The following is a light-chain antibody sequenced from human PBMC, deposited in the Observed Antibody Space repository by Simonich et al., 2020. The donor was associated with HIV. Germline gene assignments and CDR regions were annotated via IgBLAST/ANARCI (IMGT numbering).Light chain of an antibody. CDR3: SSYTSSSTLV. CDR1: TSDVGGYNY. Sequence: QSALTQPASVSESPGQSITISCTGPTSDVGGYNYVSWYHQHPDKAPKLMIYDVSKRPSGVSNRFSGSKSGNTASLTISGLQGEDEADYYCSSYTSSSTLVFGGGTKLTVL. J-gene: IGLJ3*02. CDR2: DVS. V-gene: IGLV2-14*03.